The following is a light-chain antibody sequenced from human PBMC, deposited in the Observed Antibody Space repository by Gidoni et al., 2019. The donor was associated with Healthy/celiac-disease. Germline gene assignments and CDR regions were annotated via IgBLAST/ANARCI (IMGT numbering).Light chain of an antibody. CDR3: QQRSNWPGT. J-gene: IGKJ2*01. CDR1: QSVSSY. Sequence: EIVLPQSPATLSLSPGERATLSCRASQSVSSYLAWYQQKPGQAPRLLIYDASNRATGIPARFSGSGSGTDFTLTISSLEPEDFAVYYCQQRSNWPGTFXQXTKLEIK. CDR2: DAS. V-gene: IGKV3-11*01.